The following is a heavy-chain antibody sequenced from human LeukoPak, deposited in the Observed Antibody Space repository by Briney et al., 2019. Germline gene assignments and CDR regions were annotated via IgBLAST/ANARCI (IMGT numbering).Heavy chain of an antibody. CDR1: GVAIRSGDYY. V-gene: IGHV4-39*07. D-gene: IGHD3-10*01. CDR3: ARAVGGDGSGSL. J-gene: IGHJ4*02. Sequence: PSETLSLTCTVSGVAIRSGDYYWGWIRQSPGKGLEWIGSMSSGGSTFYNPSLKSRVTISVDTSNNQFSLSLSSVTAADTAVYYCARAVGGDGSGSLWGPGTLVTVSS. CDR2: MSSGGST.